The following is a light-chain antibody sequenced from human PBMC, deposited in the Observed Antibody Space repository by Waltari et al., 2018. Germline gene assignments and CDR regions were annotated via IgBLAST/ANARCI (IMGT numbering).Light chain of an antibody. CDR1: ALPTLY. V-gene: IGLV3-25*03. CDR3: QSADSSGTYV. Sequence: SYELTQPPSISVSPGQTARITCSGDALPTLYAYWYQQKPGQAPLWLIYKDIVRPSGGPERFSGTNAGTTVTLTISVIQAEDEADYYCQSADSSGTYVFGLGTKVTVL. CDR2: KDI. J-gene: IGLJ1*01.